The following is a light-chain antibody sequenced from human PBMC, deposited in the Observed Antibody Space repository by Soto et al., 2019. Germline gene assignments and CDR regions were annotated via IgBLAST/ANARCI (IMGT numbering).Light chain of an antibody. Sequence: QAVVTQPASVSGSPGQSITISCTGTSSDVGSYNLVSWYQQHPGKAPKLMIYEVSKRTSGVSNRFSGSKSGNTASLTISGLQAEDEADYYCCSYAGSSTLVFGGGTKLTVL. CDR3: CSYAGSSTLV. CDR1: SSDVGSYNL. CDR2: EVS. V-gene: IGLV2-23*02. J-gene: IGLJ2*01.